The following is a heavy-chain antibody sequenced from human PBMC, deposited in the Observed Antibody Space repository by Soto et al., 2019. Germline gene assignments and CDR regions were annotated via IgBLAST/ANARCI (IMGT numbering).Heavy chain of an antibody. Sequence: SETLSLTCTVSCGSIRDYFWTWIRQPPGKGLEWIGYIYYSGRTNYNPSLKSRVSISVDTSKNHFSLQLRSVTAADTAVYYCARVGGDDFGDSGGFDYWGQGTLVTVSS. CDR2: IYYSGRT. J-gene: IGHJ4*02. D-gene: IGHD4-17*01. CDR1: CGSIRDYF. CDR3: ARVGGDDFGDSGGFDY. V-gene: IGHV4-59*01.